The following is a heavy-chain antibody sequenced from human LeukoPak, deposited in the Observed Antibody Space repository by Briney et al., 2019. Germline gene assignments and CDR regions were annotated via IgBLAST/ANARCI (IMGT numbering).Heavy chain of an antibody. CDR3: ARSDCNSDCSHFDY. Sequence: PGGSLRLSCAASGFTFSSYGMRWVRQAPGKGLEWVALIWYDGSNKYYADSVKGRFTISRDNAKNTLYLQMNSLRADDTAVYYCARSDCNSDCSHFDYWGQGTLVTVSS. J-gene: IGHJ4*02. V-gene: IGHV3-33*01. CDR2: IWYDGSNK. D-gene: IGHD2/OR15-2a*01. CDR1: GFTFSSYG.